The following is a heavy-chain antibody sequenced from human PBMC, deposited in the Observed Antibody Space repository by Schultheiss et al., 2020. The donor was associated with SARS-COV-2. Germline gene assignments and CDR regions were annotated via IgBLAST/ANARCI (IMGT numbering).Heavy chain of an antibody. J-gene: IGHJ3*02. CDR3: ARSGLSGADAFDI. CDR1: GFTFSSYE. Sequence: GGSLRLSCAASGFTFSSYEMNWVRQAPGKGLEWVSYISSSGSTIYYADSVKGRFTISRDNAKNSLYLQMNSLRAEDTAVYYCARSGLSGADAFDIWGQGTMVTVSS. D-gene: IGHD2-15*01. CDR2: ISSSGSTI. V-gene: IGHV3-48*03.